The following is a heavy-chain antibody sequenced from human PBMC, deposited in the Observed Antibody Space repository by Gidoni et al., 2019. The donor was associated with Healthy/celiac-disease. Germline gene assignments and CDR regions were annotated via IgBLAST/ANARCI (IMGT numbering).Heavy chain of an antibody. CDR3: ASTHLPGIAADRPDY. CDR1: GFTFSSYS. CDR2: ISSSSSYI. J-gene: IGHJ4*02. Sequence: EVPLVESGGGLVKPGGSLRLSCAASGFTFSSYSMNWVRQAPGKGLEWVSSISSSSSYIYYADSVKGRFTISRDNAKNSLYLQMNSLRAEDTAVYYCASTHLPGIAADRPDYWGQGTLVTVSS. V-gene: IGHV3-21*01. D-gene: IGHD6-13*01.